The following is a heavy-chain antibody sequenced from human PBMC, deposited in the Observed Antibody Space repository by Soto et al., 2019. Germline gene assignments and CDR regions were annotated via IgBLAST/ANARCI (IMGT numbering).Heavy chain of an antibody. Sequence: QVQLQQWGAGLLKPSETLSLTCAVYGGSFSGYYWSWIRQPQGKGPEWIGEINHSGSTNYNPSLKSRVTISVDTSKNQFSLKLSSVTAADTAVYYCARGVYSGSQAGVDYWGQGTLVTVSS. V-gene: IGHV4-34*01. CDR3: ARGVYSGSQAGVDY. J-gene: IGHJ4*02. CDR2: INHSGST. CDR1: GGSFSGYY. D-gene: IGHD1-26*01.